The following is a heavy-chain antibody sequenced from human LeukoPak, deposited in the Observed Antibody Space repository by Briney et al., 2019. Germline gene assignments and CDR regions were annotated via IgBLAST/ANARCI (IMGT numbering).Heavy chain of an antibody. CDR2: ISAYNGNT. J-gene: IGHJ6*03. CDR3: ARENTYGSGSYFSYYYYYMDV. V-gene: IGHV1-18*01. D-gene: IGHD3-10*01. Sequence: EASVKVSCKASGGTFSSYAVSWVRQAPGQGLEWMGWISAYNGNTNYAQKLQGRVTMTTDTSTSTAYMELRSLRSDDTAVYYCARENTYGSGSYFSYYYYYMDVWGKGTTVTVSS. CDR1: GGTFSSYA.